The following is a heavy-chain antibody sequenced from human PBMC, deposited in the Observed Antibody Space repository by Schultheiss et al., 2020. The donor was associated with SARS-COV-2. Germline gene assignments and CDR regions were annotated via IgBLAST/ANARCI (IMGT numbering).Heavy chain of an antibody. CDR1: GYTFTSYG. CDR3: ARILVYGPLTNWYFDL. J-gene: IGHJ2*01. Sequence: SVKVSCKASGYTFTSYGISWVRQAPGQGLEWMGGIIPIFGTANYAQKFQGRVTITADKSTSTAYMELSSLRSEDTAVYYCARILVYGPLTNWYFDLWGRGTLVTVSS. D-gene: IGHD3-10*01. CDR2: IIPIFGTA. V-gene: IGHV1-69*06.